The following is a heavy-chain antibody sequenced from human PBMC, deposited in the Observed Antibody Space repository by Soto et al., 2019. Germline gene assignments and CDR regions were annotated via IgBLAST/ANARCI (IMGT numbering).Heavy chain of an antibody. CDR3: AGRGYYFDY. Sequence: QVQLQESGPGLVKPSETLSLTCTVSGGSISSYYWSWIRQPPGKGLEWVGYIYYSGSTNYNPSLKSRVTISVDTSKSQCSLKLSSVTAADTAVYYCAGRGYYFDYWGQGTLVTVSS. CDR2: IYYSGST. J-gene: IGHJ4*02. CDR1: GGSISSYY. V-gene: IGHV4-59*01.